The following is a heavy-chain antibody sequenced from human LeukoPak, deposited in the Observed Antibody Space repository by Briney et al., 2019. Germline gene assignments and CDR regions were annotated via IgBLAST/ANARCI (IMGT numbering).Heavy chain of an antibody. J-gene: IGHJ4*02. V-gene: IGHV4-59*08. D-gene: IGHD3-3*01. CDR2: IYYSGST. CDR1: GGSISSYY. CDR3: ARTPYDFWSGYSSYYFDY. Sequence: PSETLSLTCTVSGGSISSYYWSWIRQPPGKGLEWIGYIYYSGSTNYNPSLKSRVTISVDTSKNQFSLKLSSVTAADTAVYYCARTPYDFWSGYSSYYFDYWGQGTLVTVSS.